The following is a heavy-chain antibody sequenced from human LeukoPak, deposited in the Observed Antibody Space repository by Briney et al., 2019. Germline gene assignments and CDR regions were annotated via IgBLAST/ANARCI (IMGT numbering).Heavy chain of an antibody. Sequence: SETLSLTCTVSGGSISDYYWSWIRQPPGKGLVWIGYIYYSGSTNYNPSLKSRVTISVDTSKNQFSLKLSSVTAADTAVYYCAASSGWLLDYWGQGTLVTVSS. D-gene: IGHD6-19*01. V-gene: IGHV4-59*08. J-gene: IGHJ4*02. CDR1: GGSISDYY. CDR3: AASSGWLLDY. CDR2: IYYSGST.